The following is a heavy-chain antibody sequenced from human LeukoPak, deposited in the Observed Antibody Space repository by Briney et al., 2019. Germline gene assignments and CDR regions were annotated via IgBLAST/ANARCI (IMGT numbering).Heavy chain of an antibody. CDR2: IKQDGSEK. CDR3: ARQYVRQQLEIDY. CDR1: GFTFSSYW. D-gene: IGHD6-13*01. V-gene: IGHV3-7*01. J-gene: IGHJ4*02. Sequence: PGGSLGLSCAASGFTFSSYWMSWVRQAPGKGLEWVANIKQDGSEKYYVDSVKGRFTISRDNAKNSLYLQMNSLRAEDTAVYYCARQYVRQQLEIDYWGQGTLVTVSS.